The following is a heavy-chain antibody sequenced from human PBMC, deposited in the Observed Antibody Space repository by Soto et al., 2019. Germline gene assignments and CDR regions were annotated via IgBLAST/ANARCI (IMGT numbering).Heavy chain of an antibody. CDR2: IDPSDSYT. D-gene: IGHD4-4*01. V-gene: IGHV5-10-1*01. J-gene: IGHJ6*02. CDR1: GYSFTSYW. CDR3: ARNGPTTVTTDSYYYGMDV. Sequence: GESLKISCXGSGYSFTSYWISWVRQMPGKGLEWVGRIDPSDSYTNYSPSFQGHVTISADKSISTAYLQWSSLKASDTAMYYCARNGPTTVTTDSYYYGMDVWGQGTTVTVSS.